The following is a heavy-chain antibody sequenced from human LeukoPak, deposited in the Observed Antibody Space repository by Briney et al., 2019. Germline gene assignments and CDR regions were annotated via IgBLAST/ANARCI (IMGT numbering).Heavy chain of an antibody. CDR3: ARESERSGWYDY. J-gene: IGHJ4*02. CDR1: GFIFADYA. Sequence: AGSLRLSCAAPGFIFADYAIHWVRQAAGNFLEWVSLISGDGGSTYYADSVKGRFTISRDNSKNSLYLQMSSLRSEDTALYYCARESERSGWYDYWGQGTLVTVSS. V-gene: IGHV3-43*02. CDR2: ISGDGGST. D-gene: IGHD6-19*01.